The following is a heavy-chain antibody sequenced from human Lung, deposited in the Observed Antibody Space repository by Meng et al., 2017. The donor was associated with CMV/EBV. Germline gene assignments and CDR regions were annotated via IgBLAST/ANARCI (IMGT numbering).Heavy chain of an antibody. CDR1: GYTFTNYG. J-gene: IGHJ4*02. Sequence: QAQLGQSGGEVQKPGASVKVSCKASGYTFTNYGITWVRQAPGQGLEWMGWINAYNGDTNYAQTLQGRVTMTTDTSTSTAYMELRSLRSDDTAVYYCARVEVGITSGDYWGQGTLVTVSS. V-gene: IGHV1-18*01. D-gene: IGHD1-26*01. CDR2: INAYNGDT. CDR3: ARVEVGITSGDY.